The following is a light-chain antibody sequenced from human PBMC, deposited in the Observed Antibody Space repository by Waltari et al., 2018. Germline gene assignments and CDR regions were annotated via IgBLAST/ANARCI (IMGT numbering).Light chain of an antibody. CDR2: WAS. Sequence: DIVMTQSPDSLAVSLGERATINCKSSPSVLSSSDNKSYLAWYQQKPGQPPKLLIYWASTPESGVPDRFSGSGSGTEFTLTISSLQAEDVAVYYCQQYESTPPTFGGGTKVEIK. V-gene: IGKV4-1*01. CDR3: QQYESTPPT. CDR1: PSVLSSSDNKSY. J-gene: IGKJ4*01.